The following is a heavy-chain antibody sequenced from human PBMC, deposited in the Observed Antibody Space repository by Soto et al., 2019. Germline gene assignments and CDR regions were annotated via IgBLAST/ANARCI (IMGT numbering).Heavy chain of an antibody. D-gene: IGHD1-26*01. CDR1: GGSFSGYY. CDR2: INHSGST. CDR3: AREGQYSGSLLPYFDY. Sequence: QVQLQQWGAGLLKPSETLSLTCAVYGGSFSGYYWSWIRQPPGKGLEWIGEINHSGSTNYNPSLKSRVTISVDTSKNQFSLKLSSVTAADTAVHYCAREGQYSGSLLPYFDYWGQGTLVTVSS. V-gene: IGHV4-34*01. J-gene: IGHJ4*02.